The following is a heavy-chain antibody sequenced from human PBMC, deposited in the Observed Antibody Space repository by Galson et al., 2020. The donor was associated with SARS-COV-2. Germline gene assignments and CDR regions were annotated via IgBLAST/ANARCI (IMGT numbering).Heavy chain of an antibody. D-gene: IGHD3-10*01. CDR2: ITNSSRHST. V-gene: IGHV3-23*01. J-gene: IGHJ2*01. CDR3: APGTSFFNS. CDR1: GSTFSNYA. Sequence: GESLKISCTDPGSTFSNYAMSWVRQAPGKGLELVSSITNSSRHSTFYADSVKGRFTISSDDSKNTLYLQMNNLGADETAVYYCAPGTSFFNSWGRGTLVSVS.